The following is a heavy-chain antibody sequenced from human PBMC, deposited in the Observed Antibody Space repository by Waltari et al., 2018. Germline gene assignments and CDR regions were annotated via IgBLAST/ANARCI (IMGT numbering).Heavy chain of an antibody. CDR1: GDTFTTYS. CDR2: IIPIRGIT. CDR3: ARSPKIAVAATGAFDY. J-gene: IGHJ4*02. D-gene: IGHD6-19*01. V-gene: IGHV1-69*10. Sequence: QVQLVQSGAEVQKPGSSVKVSCKASGDTFTTYSISWVRQAPGQGLEWMGGIIPIRGITHYAEKFQGRVTITADKSTSTAYMELCTLRSDDTAVYYCARSPKIAVAATGAFDYWGQGTLVTASA.